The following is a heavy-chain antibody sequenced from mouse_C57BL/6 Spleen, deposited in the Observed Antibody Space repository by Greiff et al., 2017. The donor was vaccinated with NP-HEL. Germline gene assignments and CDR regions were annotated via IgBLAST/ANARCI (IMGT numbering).Heavy chain of an antibody. CDR2: INPNNGGT. J-gene: IGHJ2*01. V-gene: IGHV1-26*01. Sequence: EVQLQQSGPELVKPGASVKISCKASGYTFTDYYMNWVKQSHGKSLEWIGDINPNNGGTSYNQKFKGKATLTVDKSSSTAYMELRSLTSEDSAVYYCARREDSSGYFDYWGQGTTLTVSS. CDR3: ARREDSSGYFDY. CDR1: GYTFTDYY. D-gene: IGHD3-2*02.